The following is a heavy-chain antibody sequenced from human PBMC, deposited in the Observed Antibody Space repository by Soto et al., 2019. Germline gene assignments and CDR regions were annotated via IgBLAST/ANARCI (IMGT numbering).Heavy chain of an antibody. Sequence: KTSETLSLTCAVYGGSLSGYYWSWIRQPPGKGLEWIGEMHPSGSPDYNPSLTSRTTISIDTSKNQFSLKLNSVTAADTAVYYCARGQDSAKVGYWGQGTLVTVSS. CDR1: GGSLSGYY. D-gene: IGHD2-15*01. V-gene: IGHV4-34*01. CDR2: MHPSGSP. J-gene: IGHJ4*02. CDR3: ARGQDSAKVGY.